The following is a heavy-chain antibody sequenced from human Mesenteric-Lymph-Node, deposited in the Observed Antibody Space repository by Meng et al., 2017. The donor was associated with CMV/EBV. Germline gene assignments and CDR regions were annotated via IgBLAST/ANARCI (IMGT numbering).Heavy chain of an antibody. J-gene: IGHJ3*02. D-gene: IGHD2-2*01. V-gene: IGHV5-51*01. CDR2: IYPGDSDI. CDR1: GYTFTNYW. Sequence: GGSLRLSCKGSGYTFTNYWIGWVRQMPGQGLEWMGIIYPGDSDIRYSPSFQGQVTMSADKSINTAYLQWSSLRASDTAMYYCASPLQYCSSTSCYGAFDIWGQGTMVTVSS. CDR3: ASPLQYCSSTSCYGAFDI.